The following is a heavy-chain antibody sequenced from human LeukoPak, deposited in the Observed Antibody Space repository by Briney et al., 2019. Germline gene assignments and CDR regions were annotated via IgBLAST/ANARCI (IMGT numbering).Heavy chain of an antibody. J-gene: IGHJ4*02. CDR1: GFTVTSNH. D-gene: IGHD6-6*01. V-gene: IGHV3-66*01. CDR2: IYTGGTT. Sequence: GGSLRLSCAASGFTVTSNHMNWVRQAPGKGLEWVSIIYTGGTTHYADSLKDRFTISRDDSKNTLYLQMNSLRAEDTAVYYCARESSSYYFDYWGQGTLVTVSS. CDR3: ARESSSYYFDY.